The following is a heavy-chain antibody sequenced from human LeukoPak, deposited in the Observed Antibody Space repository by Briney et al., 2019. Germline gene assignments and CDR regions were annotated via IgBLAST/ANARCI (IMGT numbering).Heavy chain of an antibody. CDR1: GGSISSYY. V-gene: IGHV4-59*08. CDR3: ARHSTVTKLYSSYSVMDV. J-gene: IGHJ6*02. D-gene: IGHD4-11*01. Sequence: SETLSLTCTVSGGSISSYYWSWIRQPPGKGLEWIGYIYYSGSTNYNPSLKSRVTISVDTSKSQFSLKLSSVTAADTAVYYCARHSTVTKLYSSYSVMDVWGQGTTVTVSS. CDR2: IYYSGST.